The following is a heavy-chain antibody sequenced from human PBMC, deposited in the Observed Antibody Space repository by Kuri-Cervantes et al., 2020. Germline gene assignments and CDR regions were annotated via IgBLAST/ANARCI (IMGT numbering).Heavy chain of an antibody. D-gene: IGHD6-19*01. CDR1: GYTFTSYA. CDR3: ARAQWLKGVGDY. J-gene: IGHJ4*02. V-gene: IGHV1-3*02. CDR2: SNAGNANT. Sequence: ASVKVSCKASGYTFTSYAMHWVRQAPGQRLEWMGWSNAGNANTKYSQEFQGRVTITRDTSASTAYMELSSLRSEDTAVYYCARAQWLKGVGDYWGQGTLVTDSS.